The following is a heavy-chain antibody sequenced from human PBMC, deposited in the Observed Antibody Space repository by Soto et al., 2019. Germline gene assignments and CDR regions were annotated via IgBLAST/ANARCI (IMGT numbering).Heavy chain of an antibody. CDR1: GYSFTSYC. D-gene: IGHD4-17*01. Sequence: GESLKISCTGSGYSFTSYCIGWVHQMPRKGLERKGVIYTGDSATRYSPAFQGRGTRAVDKSSSTAYLQWSSLRASETAMSYSARRNYGGNSYGMGVWGQGTTVTVSS. CDR2: IYTGDSAT. CDR3: ARRNYGGNSYGMGV. V-gene: IGHV5-51*07. J-gene: IGHJ6*02.